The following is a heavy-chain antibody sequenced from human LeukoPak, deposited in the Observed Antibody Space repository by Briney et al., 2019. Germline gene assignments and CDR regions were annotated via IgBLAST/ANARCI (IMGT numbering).Heavy chain of an antibody. CDR3: ARLDDGDSSAYSLYFFDF. J-gene: IGHJ4*02. CDR2: IFYSGST. D-gene: IGHD3-22*01. V-gene: IGHV4-39*01. Sequence: SETLSLTCSVYGGSFSTSYWGWIRQPPGKGLEWIGSIFYSGSTYYNPSLKSRVTISADTSKNQFSLKLSSVTAADTAVYYCARLDDGDSSAYSLYFFDFWGQGTLVTVSS. CDR1: GGSFSTSY.